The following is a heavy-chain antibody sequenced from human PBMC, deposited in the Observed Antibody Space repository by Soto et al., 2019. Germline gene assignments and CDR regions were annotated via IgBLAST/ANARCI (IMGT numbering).Heavy chain of an antibody. V-gene: IGHV4-59*01. CDR3: ARGGSSGHGVYFDF. J-gene: IGHJ4*02. CDR2: IYYSGNT. Sequence: SETLSLTCIVSGGSISSYYWSWIRQPPGKGLEWIGHIYYSGNTNYNSSLKSRVTISVDTSKNQFSLKLSSVTAADTAVYYCARGGSSGHGVYFDFWGQGTLVTVSS. D-gene: IGHD3-22*01. CDR1: GGSISSYY.